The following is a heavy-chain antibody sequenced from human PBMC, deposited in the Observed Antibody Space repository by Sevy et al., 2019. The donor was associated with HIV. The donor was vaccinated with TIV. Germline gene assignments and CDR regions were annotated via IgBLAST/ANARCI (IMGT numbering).Heavy chain of an antibody. CDR2: INPNGGST. CDR1: GYNLNNYY. CDR3: ARVYYYDYSGPGY. V-gene: IGHV1-46*02. J-gene: IGHJ4*02. Sequence: ASVKVSCKASGYNLNNYYMHWVRQAPGQGLEWMGLINPNGGSTSYAQKFQGRVTMTRDTSTSTLHMELSSLRSEDTAVYYCARVYYYDYSGPGYWGQGTLVTVSS. D-gene: IGHD3-22*01.